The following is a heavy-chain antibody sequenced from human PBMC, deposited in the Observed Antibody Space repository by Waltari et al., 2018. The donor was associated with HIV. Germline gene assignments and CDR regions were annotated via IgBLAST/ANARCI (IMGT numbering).Heavy chain of an antibody. Sequence: VQLCVPGAGVKKPGAPWKVPSRASGYPLTGYDSNWVQQATGNGLEGMGGMNPNSGNTGYAQNFQGRVTRTRNTSIRTAYMELSSLRSEDTAVYYCARQYCNSTSCQVVGYGMAVWGHGSTVTVSS. CDR1: GYPLTGYD. J-gene: IGHJ6*02. D-gene: IGHD2-2*01. CDR2: MNPNSGNT. V-gene: IGHV1-8*01. CDR3: ARQYCNSTSCQVVGYGMAV.